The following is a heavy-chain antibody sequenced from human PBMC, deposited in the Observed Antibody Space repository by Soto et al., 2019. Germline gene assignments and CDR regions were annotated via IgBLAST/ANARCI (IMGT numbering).Heavy chain of an antibody. CDR2: ISGGGSDT. CDR3: AKDDSLEWFFPLDA. J-gene: IGHJ4*02. CDR1: GFTFRSYA. Sequence: EVHLLESGGGLVQPGGSLRPSCSASGFTFRSYAMSWVRQAPGKGLEWVSGISGGGSDTYYSDSVRGRFTISRDNSNNTLYLQMNSLRVEDSAVYFCAKDDSLEWFFPLDAWGQGTLVTVSS. V-gene: IGHV3-23*01. D-gene: IGHD3-3*01.